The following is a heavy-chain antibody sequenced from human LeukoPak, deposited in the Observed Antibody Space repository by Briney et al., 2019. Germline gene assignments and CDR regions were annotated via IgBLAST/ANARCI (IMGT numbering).Heavy chain of an antibody. Sequence: ASVKVSCKASGYTFTNYTINWVRLAPGQGLEWMGWINTNTGNPTYAQGFTGRFVFSLDASVSTAYLQINSLKAEDTAVYYCARGYYDFWSGYHAQYFRHWGQGTLVTVSS. V-gene: IGHV7-4-1*02. CDR2: INTNTGNP. CDR1: GYTFTNYT. CDR3: ARGYYDFWSGYHAQYFRH. J-gene: IGHJ1*01. D-gene: IGHD3-3*01.